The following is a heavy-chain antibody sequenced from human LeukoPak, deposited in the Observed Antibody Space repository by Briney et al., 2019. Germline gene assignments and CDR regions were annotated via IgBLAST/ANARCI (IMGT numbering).Heavy chain of an antibody. CDR1: GFTVSDYY. V-gene: IGHV3-11*04. J-gene: IGHJ4*02. D-gene: IGHD6-13*01. CDR3: ARVLEAAAFDF. Sequence: GGSLRLSCAASGFTVSDYYMTWIRQAPGKGLDWVSYISFSGSTIYYADSVKGRFIISRDTAKNSLYLQMNSLRAEDTAVYYCARVLEAAAFDFWGQGALVTVSS. CDR2: ISFSGSTI.